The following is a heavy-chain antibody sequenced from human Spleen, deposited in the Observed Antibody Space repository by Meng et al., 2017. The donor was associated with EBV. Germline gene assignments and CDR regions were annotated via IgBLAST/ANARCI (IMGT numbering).Heavy chain of an antibody. J-gene: IGHJ4*02. CDR3: ARISSSPIDGRGQLLAIDY. Sequence: QVQLQQWGAGLLKPSETLSLTCAVHGRSFSGYYWSWIRQPPGKGLEWIGEVNHSGSTNYNLSLKSRVTISIDTSKNQSSLKLSSVTAADTAVYYCARISSSPIDGRGQLLAIDYWGQGTLVTVSS. D-gene: IGHD2-2*01. CDR1: GRSFSGYY. V-gene: IGHV4-34*01. CDR2: VNHSGST.